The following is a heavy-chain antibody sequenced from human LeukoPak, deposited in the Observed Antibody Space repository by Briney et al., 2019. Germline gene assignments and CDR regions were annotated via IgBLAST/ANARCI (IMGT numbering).Heavy chain of an antibody. CDR3: ATASRGGGPNYFDY. Sequence: GGSLRLSCAASGFTFSSYAMHWVRQAPGKGLEWVAVISYDGSNKYYADSVKGRFTISRDNSKNTLYLQMNSLRAEDTAVYYCATASRGGGPNYFDYWGQGTLVTVPS. D-gene: IGHD3-10*01. J-gene: IGHJ4*02. V-gene: IGHV3-30-3*01. CDR1: GFTFSSYA. CDR2: ISYDGSNK.